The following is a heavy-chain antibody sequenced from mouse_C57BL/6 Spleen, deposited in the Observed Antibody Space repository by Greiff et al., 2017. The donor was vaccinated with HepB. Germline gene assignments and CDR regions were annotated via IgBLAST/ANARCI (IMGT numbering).Heavy chain of an antibody. V-gene: IGHV1-7*01. CDR3: ARYDGSSRWYFDV. J-gene: IGHJ1*03. Sequence: VQLQQSGAELAKPGASVKLSCKASGYTFTSYWMHWVKQRPGQGLEWIGYINPSSGYTKYNQKFKDKATLTADISSSTAYIQLSSLTYEDSAVYYCARYDGSSRWYFDVWGTGTTVTVSS. CDR1: GYTFTSYW. CDR2: INPSSGYT. D-gene: IGHD1-1*01.